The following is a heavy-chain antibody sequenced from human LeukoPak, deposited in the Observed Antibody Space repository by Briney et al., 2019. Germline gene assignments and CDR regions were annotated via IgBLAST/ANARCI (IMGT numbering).Heavy chain of an antibody. J-gene: IGHJ3*02. CDR3: ATHYDVLTGYAAAAFDI. Sequence: SETLSVTCTVSGGSISPYYWSWIRQPPGKGLEWVGYIYYSGTTHYNPSLESRVTMSVDTSKNQFSLKLSSVTAADTPVYYCATHYDVLTGYAAAAFDIWGQGTMVTVSS. D-gene: IGHD3-9*01. CDR1: GGSISPYY. V-gene: IGHV4-59*08. CDR2: IYYSGTT.